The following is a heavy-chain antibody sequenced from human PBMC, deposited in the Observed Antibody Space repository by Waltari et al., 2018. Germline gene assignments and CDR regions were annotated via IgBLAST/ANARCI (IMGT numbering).Heavy chain of an antibody. V-gene: IGHV1-69-2*01. CDR3: ATSEGYSSGWEGAFDI. CDR2: VDPEDGET. CDR1: GYTFTDYY. Sequence: EVQLVQSGAEVKKPGATVTISCKASGYTFTDYYMHWVQQAPGKGLEWMGRVDPEDGETIYAEKFQGRVTITADTSKNQFSLKLSSVTAADTAVYYCATSEGYSSGWEGAFDIWGQGTMVTVSS. D-gene: IGHD6-19*01. J-gene: IGHJ3*02.